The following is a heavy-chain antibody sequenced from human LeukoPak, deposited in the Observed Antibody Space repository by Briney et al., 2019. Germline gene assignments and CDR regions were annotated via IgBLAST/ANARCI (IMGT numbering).Heavy chain of an antibody. CDR1: GGSISSSSYY. V-gene: IGHV4-39*07. Sequence: PSETLSLTCTVSGGSISSSSYYWGWIRQPPGKGLEWIGSIYYSGSTYSNPSLQSRVTISVDTSKNQFSLKLSSVTAADTAVYYCASLWGVSSGSFYYFDYWGQGTLVTVSS. CDR3: ASLWGVSSGSFYYFDY. CDR2: IYYSGST. J-gene: IGHJ4*02. D-gene: IGHD3-22*01.